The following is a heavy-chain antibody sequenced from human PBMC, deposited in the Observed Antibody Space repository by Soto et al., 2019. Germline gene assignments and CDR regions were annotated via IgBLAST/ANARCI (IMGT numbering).Heavy chain of an antibody. D-gene: IGHD6-19*01. CDR3: ATAENGVSVAGTAVYFDY. J-gene: IGHJ4*02. CDR1: GYTLTELS. CDR2: FDPEDGET. V-gene: IGHV1-24*01. Sequence: ASVKVSRKVSGYTLTELSMHWVRQAPGKGLEWMGGFDPEDGETIYAQKFQGRVTMTEDTSTDTAYMELSSLRSEDTAVYYCATAENGVSVAGTAVYFDYWGQGTLVTSPQ.